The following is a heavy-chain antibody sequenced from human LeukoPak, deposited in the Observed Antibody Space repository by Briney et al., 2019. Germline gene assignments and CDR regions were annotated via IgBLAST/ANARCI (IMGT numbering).Heavy chain of an antibody. V-gene: IGHV1-18*04. D-gene: IGHD4-11*01. CDR2: ISAYNRDT. CDR3: ARVTTVTTKILGY. Sequence: ASVKVSCKASGYTYTNHGITWVRQAPGQGLEWMGWISAYNRDTKYAQNFQGRVTLITESSTNTAYMELRSLKSDDTAVYYCARVTTVTTKILGYWGQGTLVTVSS. J-gene: IGHJ4*02. CDR1: GYTYTNHG.